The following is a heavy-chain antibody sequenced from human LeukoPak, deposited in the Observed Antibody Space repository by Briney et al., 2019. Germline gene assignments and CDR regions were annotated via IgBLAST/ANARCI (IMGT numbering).Heavy chain of an antibody. Sequence: GGSLRLSCAASGSTFSDYYMSWIRQAPGKGLEWVSYISSSSSYTNYADSVEGRFTISRDNAKNSLYLQMNSLRAEDTAVYYCARGGVVVPAAMPRYYGMDVWGKGTTVTVSS. CDR2: ISSSSSYT. J-gene: IGHJ6*04. V-gene: IGHV3-11*06. D-gene: IGHD2-2*01. CDR1: GSTFSDYY. CDR3: ARGGVVVPAAMPRYYGMDV.